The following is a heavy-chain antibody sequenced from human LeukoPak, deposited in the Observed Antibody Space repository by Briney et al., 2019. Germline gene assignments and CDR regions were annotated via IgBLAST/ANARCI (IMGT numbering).Heavy chain of an antibody. Sequence: GGSLRLSCAASGFTFSSYGMHWVRQAPGKGLEWVAVISYDGSNKYYADSVKGRFTISRDNSKNTLYLQMNSLRAEDTAVYYCAKDREYNWNDEGGYFDYWGQGTLVTVSS. CDR2: ISYDGSNK. CDR3: AKDREYNWNDEGGYFDY. V-gene: IGHV3-30*18. J-gene: IGHJ4*02. CDR1: GFTFSSYG. D-gene: IGHD1-20*01.